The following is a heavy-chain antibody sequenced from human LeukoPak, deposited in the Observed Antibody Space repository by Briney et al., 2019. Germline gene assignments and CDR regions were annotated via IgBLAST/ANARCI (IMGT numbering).Heavy chain of an antibody. Sequence: PGGSLRLSCAASGFTFSSYSITWVRQAPGKGLEWVSSITSTSSYINYADSAKGRFTISRDNAKNSVYLQMNSLRAEDTAAYYCARSLFGAPPIISYYSNMAVWAKGPRSPSP. CDR3: ARSLFGAPPIISYYSNMAV. V-gene: IGHV3-21*01. CDR2: ITSTSSYI. CDR1: GFTFSSYS. J-gene: IGHJ6*03. D-gene: IGHD6-6*01.